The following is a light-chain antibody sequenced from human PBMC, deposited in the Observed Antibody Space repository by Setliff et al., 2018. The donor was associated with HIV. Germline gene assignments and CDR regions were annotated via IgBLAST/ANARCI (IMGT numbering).Light chain of an antibody. CDR3: SSYTGSSNFVV. CDR2: EVI. Sequence: QSALTQPPSASGSPGQSVTISCTGTSSDVGGYNYVSWYQQHPDKAPKLMIYEVIKRPSGVPNRFSGSKSGNTASLTVSGLQAEDEADYYCSSYTGSSNFVVFGGGTKGTV. J-gene: IGLJ2*01. V-gene: IGLV2-8*01. CDR1: SSDVGGYNY.